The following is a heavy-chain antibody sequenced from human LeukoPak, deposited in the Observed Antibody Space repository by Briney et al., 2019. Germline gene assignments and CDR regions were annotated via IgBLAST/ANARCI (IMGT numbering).Heavy chain of an antibody. D-gene: IGHD3-3*01. CDR3: AKQTYYDFWSGLLFDY. Sequence: PGGSLRFSCAASGFTFSSYAMSWVRQAPGKGLEWVSAISGSGGSTYYADSVKGRFTISRDNSKNTLYLQMNSLRAEDTAVYYCAKQTYYDFWSGLLFDYWGQGTLVTVSS. V-gene: IGHV3-23*01. CDR2: ISGSGGST. J-gene: IGHJ4*02. CDR1: GFTFSSYA.